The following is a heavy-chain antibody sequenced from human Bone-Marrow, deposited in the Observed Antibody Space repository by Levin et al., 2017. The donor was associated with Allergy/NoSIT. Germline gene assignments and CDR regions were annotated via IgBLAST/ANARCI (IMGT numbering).Heavy chain of an antibody. V-gene: IGHV3-15*07. CDR3: TKTNGGPHYSP. D-gene: IGHD2-21*01. CDR1: GFTFSNAW. Sequence: GESLKISCAASGFTFSNAWMHWVRQAPGKGLEWVGRIKSKTDGGTTDYAAPVKGRFTISRDDSKNTLYLQMNSLKTEDTAVYYCTKTNGGPHYSPWGQGTLVTVSS. J-gene: IGHJ5*02. CDR2: IKSKTDGGTT.